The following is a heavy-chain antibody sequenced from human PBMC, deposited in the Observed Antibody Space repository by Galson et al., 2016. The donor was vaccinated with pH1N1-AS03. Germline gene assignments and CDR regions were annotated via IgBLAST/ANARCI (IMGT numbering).Heavy chain of an antibody. D-gene: IGHD3-10*01. J-gene: IGHJ4*02. CDR3: AKEGDGGAFDC. V-gene: IGHV3-23*01. Sequence: SLRLSCAASGFTFKNYAMSWVRQAPGKVLEWVSVISGIGTSTYYAASVKGRFSISRDNARNTLSLQMDGLRAEDTALYYCAKEGDGGAFDCWGQGTLVTVSP. CDR1: GFTFKNYA. CDR2: ISGIGTST.